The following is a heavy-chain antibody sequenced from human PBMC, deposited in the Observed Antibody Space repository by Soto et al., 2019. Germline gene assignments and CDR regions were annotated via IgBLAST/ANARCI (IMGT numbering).Heavy chain of an antibody. D-gene: IGHD3-3*02. CDR2: ITHSGGT. Sequence: SETLSLTCAFSVVSFSGYFWTCIRHSPGKWLEWIGEITHSGGTNYNSSLKSRVMISVDTSKKQFSLILSSVTAADTAVYYCARDRQFYHFWSGYENEGHDGLEVWGQGTTVTVSS. V-gene: IGHV4-34*01. CDR1: VVSFSGYF. CDR3: ARDRQFYHFWSGYENEGHDGLEV. J-gene: IGHJ6*02.